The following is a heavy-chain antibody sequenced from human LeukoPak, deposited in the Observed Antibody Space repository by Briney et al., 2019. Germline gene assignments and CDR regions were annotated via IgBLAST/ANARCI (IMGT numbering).Heavy chain of an antibody. CDR2: IKQDGSEK. J-gene: IGHJ4*02. CDR3: ATSSGHGGFDY. Sequence: SGGSLRLSCAASGFTFSSYWMSWVRQAPGKGLELVANIKQDGSEKYYVDSVKGRFTISRDNAKNSLYLQMNSLRAEDTAVYYCATSSGHGGFDYWGQGTLVTVSS. D-gene: IGHD3-22*01. V-gene: IGHV3-7*01. CDR1: GFTFSSYW.